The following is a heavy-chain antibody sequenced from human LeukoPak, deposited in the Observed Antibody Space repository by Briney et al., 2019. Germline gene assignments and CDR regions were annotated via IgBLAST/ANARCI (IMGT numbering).Heavy chain of an antibody. CDR3: AKAPPYTKYFDY. CDR1: GFTFSSYW. J-gene: IGHJ4*02. CDR2: ISNSGDAT. V-gene: IGHV3-23*01. D-gene: IGHD1-1*01. Sequence: GGSLRLSCAASGFTFSSYWMHWVRQAPGQGLEWVSTISNSGDATFYADAVKGRFTISRDNSKNTLYLQMYSLRAEDTAIYYCAKAPPYTKYFDYWGQGTLLTVSS.